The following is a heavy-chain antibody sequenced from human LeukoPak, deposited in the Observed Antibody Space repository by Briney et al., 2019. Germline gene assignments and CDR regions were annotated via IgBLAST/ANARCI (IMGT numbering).Heavy chain of an antibody. CDR1: GGSFSGYY. Sequence: SETLSLTCAVYGGSFSGYYWSWIRQPPGKGLEWIEEINHSGSTNYNPSLKSRVTISVDTSKNQFSLKLSSVTAADTAVYYCARATLIYYSGSYPQYFDYWGQGTLVTVSS. D-gene: IGHD1-26*01. J-gene: IGHJ4*02. V-gene: IGHV4-34*01. CDR3: ARATLIYYSGSYPQYFDY. CDR2: INHSGST.